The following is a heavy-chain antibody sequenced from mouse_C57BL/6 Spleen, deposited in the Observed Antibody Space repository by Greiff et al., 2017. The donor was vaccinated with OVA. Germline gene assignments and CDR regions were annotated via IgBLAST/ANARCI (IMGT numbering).Heavy chain of an antibody. Sequence: VQLQQSGAELVKPGASVKLSCKASGYTFTSYWMHWVKQRPGQGLEWIGMIHPNSGSPNYNEKFKSTATMTVDKSSSTAYMQLSSLTSEDSAVYYCARGNYGPYWYVDVWGTGTTVTVSS. V-gene: IGHV1-64*01. CDR3: ARGNYGPYWYVDV. D-gene: IGHD1-1*01. CDR1: GYTFTSYW. J-gene: IGHJ1*03. CDR2: IHPNSGSP.